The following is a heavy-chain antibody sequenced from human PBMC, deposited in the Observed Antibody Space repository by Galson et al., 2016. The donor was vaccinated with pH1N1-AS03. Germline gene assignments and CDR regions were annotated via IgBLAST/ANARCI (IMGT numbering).Heavy chain of an antibody. D-gene: IGHD3-10*01. CDR2: IYYSGGT. V-gene: IGHV4-61*01. Sequence: ETLSLTCTVSGGSVSSGSYHWNWIRQPPGKGLEWIGYIYYSGGTNYNPSLKSRVTISVDTSKNQFSLKLSSVTAADTAVYYCARDRGSYYGSDPWESEYYYYGMDVWGQGTTVTVSS. CDR3: ARDRGSYYGSDPWESEYYYYGMDV. CDR1: GGSVSSGSYH. J-gene: IGHJ6*02.